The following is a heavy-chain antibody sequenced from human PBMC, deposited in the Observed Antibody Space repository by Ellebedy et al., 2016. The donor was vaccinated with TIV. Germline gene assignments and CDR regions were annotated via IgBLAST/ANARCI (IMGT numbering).Heavy chain of an antibody. CDR1: GGSITSSSYY. D-gene: IGHD2-2*01. Sequence: SETLSLTXTVSGGSITSSSYYWTWFRQPPGKGLEWIGSLDYTGRTYYNPSLQSRVTISIDTSKNRCSLKLSSVSAADTAVYYCTKRCRFATCYDNPEYWGQGGLVAVSS. CDR3: TKRCRFATCYDNPEY. CDR2: LDYTGRT. J-gene: IGHJ4*02. V-gene: IGHV4-39*01.